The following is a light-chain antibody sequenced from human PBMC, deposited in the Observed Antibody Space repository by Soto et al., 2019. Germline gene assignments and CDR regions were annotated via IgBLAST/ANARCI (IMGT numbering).Light chain of an antibody. CDR2: DDN. CDR3: ASWDDSLNGYV. Sequence: QSVLTQPRSVSAAPGQRVTISCSGSASNIGNNSVSWYQQLPGAAPKLLIYDDNNRPSGIPDRFSGSKSGTSASLDISGLQSEDETDYYCASWDDSLNGYVFGSGTRSPS. CDR1: ASNIGNNS. V-gene: IGLV1-51*01. J-gene: IGLJ1*01.